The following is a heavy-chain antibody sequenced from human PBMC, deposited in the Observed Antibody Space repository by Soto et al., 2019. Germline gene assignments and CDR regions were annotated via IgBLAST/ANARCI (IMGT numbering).Heavy chain of an antibody. D-gene: IGHD3-9*01. CDR2: IYYSGST. Sequence: SETLSLTCTVSGGSISSSSYYWGWIRQPPGKGLEWIGSIYYSGSTYYNPSLKSRVTISVDTSKNQFSLKLSSVTAADTAVYYCARRRDYDILTGYPSWFDYWGQGTLVT. CDR3: ARRRDYDILTGYPSWFDY. J-gene: IGHJ4*01. V-gene: IGHV4-39*01. CDR1: GGSISSSSYY.